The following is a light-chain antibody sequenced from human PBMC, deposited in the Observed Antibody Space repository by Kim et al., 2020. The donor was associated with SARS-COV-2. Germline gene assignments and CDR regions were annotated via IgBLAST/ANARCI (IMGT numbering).Light chain of an antibody. CDR3: SSYTSMNTLL. Sequence: GQSTTISCTGTSSDVCGYNYVSWYQHHPGKVPKLLIYDVTKRPSGVSNRFSASKSGNTASLTISGLQAEDEADYYCSSYTSMNTLLFGGGTKVTVL. CDR2: DVT. CDR1: SSDVCGYNY. V-gene: IGLV2-14*03. J-gene: IGLJ2*01.